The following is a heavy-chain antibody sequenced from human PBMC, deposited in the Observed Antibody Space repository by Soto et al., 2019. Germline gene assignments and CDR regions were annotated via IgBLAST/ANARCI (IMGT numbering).Heavy chain of an antibody. CDR1: GCTFSSYA. D-gene: IGHD2-15*01. CDR3: AKRRSAGWTLYSYYGMDV. J-gene: IGHJ6*02. CDR2: ISGSGGST. Sequence: PVGSLRLSCAASGCTFSSYAMSCVRHSPGKWLEWVSAISGSGGSTYYADSVKGRFTISRDNSKNTLYLQMNSLRAEDTAVYYCAKRRSAGWTLYSYYGMDVWGQGTTVTVSS. V-gene: IGHV3-23*01.